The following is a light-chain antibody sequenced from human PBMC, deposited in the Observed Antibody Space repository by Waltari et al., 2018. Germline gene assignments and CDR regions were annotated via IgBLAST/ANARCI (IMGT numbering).Light chain of an antibody. CDR2: GTP. CDR3: QQYNNWPRT. Sequence: EIVMTQSPATLSMSPGDTATLSCRASLSVSNNLAWYQQTPGQAPRLLIYGTPTRASGIPAKFSGSGYGTEFTLTISSLQSEDFAVYYCQQYNNWPRTFGQGTKLEIK. CDR1: LSVSNN. J-gene: IGKJ2*01. V-gene: IGKV3-15*01.